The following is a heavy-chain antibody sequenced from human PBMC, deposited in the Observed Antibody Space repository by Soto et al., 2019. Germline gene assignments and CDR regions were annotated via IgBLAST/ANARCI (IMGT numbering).Heavy chain of an antibody. CDR1: GITFRNYA. D-gene: IGHD3-9*01. J-gene: IGHJ4*02. V-gene: IGHV3-23*01. CDR2: ISGSGGST. Sequence: EVQLLESGGSLVQPGGSLRLSCAASGITFRNYAMSWVRQAPGKGLEWVSSISGSGGSTYYADSVKGRFTISRDRSKNTLYLQMSSLRAEDTAVYYCAKEGFDILTGYSKGVDYWGQGTLVTVSS. CDR3: AKEGFDILTGYSKGVDY.